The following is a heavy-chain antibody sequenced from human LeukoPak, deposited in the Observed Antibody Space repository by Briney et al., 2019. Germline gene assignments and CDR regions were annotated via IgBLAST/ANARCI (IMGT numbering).Heavy chain of an antibody. Sequence: PSETLSLTCTVSGGSISSYYWSWIRQAPGKGLEWIGYIYYSGSTNYNPSLKSRVTISVDTSKNQFSLKLSSVTAADTAVYYCARAYCGGDCYSGGGYFDYWGQGTLVTVSS. D-gene: IGHD2-21*02. CDR2: IYYSGST. CDR3: ARAYCGGDCYSGGGYFDY. V-gene: IGHV4-59*12. J-gene: IGHJ4*02. CDR1: GGSISSYY.